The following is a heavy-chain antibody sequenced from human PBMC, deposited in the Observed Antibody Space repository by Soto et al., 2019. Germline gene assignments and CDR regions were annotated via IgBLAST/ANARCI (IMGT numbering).Heavy chain of an antibody. CDR1: GGSISSDANF. V-gene: IGHV4-31*03. J-gene: IGHJ5*02. CDR2: ISYTGRT. CDR3: ARGSFSSSSSLFDP. Sequence: PSETLSLTCTVSGGSISSDANFWSWIRQLPGRGLEWIGYISYTGRTYYTPSLNSRLSISLGTSKNLFSLRLSAVTAADTAVYFCARGSFSSSSSLFDPCGQRTLVIFSA. D-gene: IGHD6-6*01.